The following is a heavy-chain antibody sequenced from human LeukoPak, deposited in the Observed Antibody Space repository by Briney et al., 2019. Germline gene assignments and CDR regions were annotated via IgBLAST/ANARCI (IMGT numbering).Heavy chain of an antibody. CDR2: IYYSGST. V-gene: IGHV4-59*01. CDR1: DGSINSYY. Sequence: SETLSLTCSVSDGSINSYYWSWIRQPPGKGLEWIGYIYYSGSTNYNPSLKSRVTISVDTSKNQFSLKLSSVTAADTAVYYCARDQGAVAGTWAYYYGMDVWGQGTTVTVSS. J-gene: IGHJ6*02. CDR3: ARDQGAVAGTWAYYYGMDV. D-gene: IGHD6-19*01.